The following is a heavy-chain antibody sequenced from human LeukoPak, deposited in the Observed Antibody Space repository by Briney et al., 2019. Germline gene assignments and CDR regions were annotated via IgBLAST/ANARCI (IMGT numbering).Heavy chain of an antibody. D-gene: IGHD3-9*01. J-gene: IGHJ4*02. Sequence: GGSLRLSCAASGFTFSTYGMHWVRQAPGQGLEWVAVISFDGSNKYYADSVKGRFTISRDNSKNTLYLQMNSLRAEDTAVYYCARDGAYYDIFNYYFDYWGQGTLVTVSS. V-gene: IGHV3-30*03. CDR1: GFTFSTYG. CDR2: ISFDGSNK. CDR3: ARDGAYYDIFNYYFDY.